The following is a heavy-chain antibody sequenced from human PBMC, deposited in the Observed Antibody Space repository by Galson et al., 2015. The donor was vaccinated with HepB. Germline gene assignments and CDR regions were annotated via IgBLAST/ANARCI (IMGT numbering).Heavy chain of an antibody. CDR3: AKTSLLDTAMVTRPYGMDV. D-gene: IGHD5-18*01. Sequence: SLRLSCAASGFTFSSYAMSWVRQAPGKGLEWVSAISGSGGSTYYADSVKGRFTNSRDNSKNTLYLQMNSLRAEDTAVYYCAKTSLLDTAMVTRPYGMDVWDQVTTVTVSS. CDR2: ISGSGGST. CDR1: GFTFSSYA. J-gene: IGHJ6*02. V-gene: IGHV3-23*01.